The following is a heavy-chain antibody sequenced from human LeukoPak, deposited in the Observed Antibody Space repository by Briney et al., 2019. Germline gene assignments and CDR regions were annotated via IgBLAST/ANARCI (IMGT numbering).Heavy chain of an antibody. CDR2: ISAYDGKT. CDR1: GYTFTSYD. V-gene: IGHV1-18*01. Sequence: ASVKVSFKASGYTFTSYDINWVRQAPGQGRGWMEWISAYDGKTKYAQKLQGRVTMTTDTSTSTAYMELRSLRSDDTAVYYCAREASEHIVVVTAIRGYYYYYMDVWGKGTTVTVSS. CDR3: AREASEHIVVVTAIRGYYYYYMDV. D-gene: IGHD2-21*02. J-gene: IGHJ6*03.